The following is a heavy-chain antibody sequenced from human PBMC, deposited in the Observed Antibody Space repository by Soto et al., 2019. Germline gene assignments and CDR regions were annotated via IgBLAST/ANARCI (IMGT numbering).Heavy chain of an antibody. D-gene: IGHD3-22*01. V-gene: IGHV2-26*01. CDR3: ARSGRYYYDSSGYFDYYYGMDV. Sequence: SGPTLVNPXETLTLTCTVSGFSLSNARMGVSWIRQPPGKALEWLAHIFSNDEKSYSTSLKSRLTISKDTSKSQVVLTMTNMDPVDTATYYCARSGRYYYDSSGYFDYYYGMDVWGQGTTVTVSS. CDR1: GFSLSNARMG. J-gene: IGHJ6*02. CDR2: IFSNDEK.